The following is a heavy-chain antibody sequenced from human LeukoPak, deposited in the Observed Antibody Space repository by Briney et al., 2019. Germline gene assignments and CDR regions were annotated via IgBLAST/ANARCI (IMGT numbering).Heavy chain of an antibody. CDR2: IKQDGSAK. D-gene: IGHD4-17*01. V-gene: IGHV3-7*01. J-gene: IGHJ4*02. Sequence: GGSLRLSCVASGFTLNSYWMHWVRQAPGKGLEWVADIKQDGSAKYYVDSVKGRFTISRDNAQNSVYLQMNNLRPEDSALYYCARAKVTVPGGDFWGQGTLVTVSS. CDR3: ARAKVTVPGGDF. CDR1: GFTLNSYW.